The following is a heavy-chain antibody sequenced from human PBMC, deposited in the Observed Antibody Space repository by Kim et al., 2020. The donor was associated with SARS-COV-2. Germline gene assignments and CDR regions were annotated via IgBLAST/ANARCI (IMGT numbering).Heavy chain of an antibody. J-gene: IGHJ4*02. V-gene: IGHV3-23*01. Sequence: GGSLRLSCAASGFTFSSYALSWVRQAPGKGLEWVSRISASGGDTYYADSVQGRFTIPRDNSKNALNLEMNSLRAEDTALYYCAKVTTLTAPFYDYWGQGT. D-gene: IGHD4-4*01. CDR1: GFTFSSYA. CDR2: ISASGGDT. CDR3: AKVTTLTAPFYDY.